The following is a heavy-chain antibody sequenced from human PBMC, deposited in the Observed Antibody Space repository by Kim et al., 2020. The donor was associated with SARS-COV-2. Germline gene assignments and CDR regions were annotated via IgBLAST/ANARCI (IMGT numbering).Heavy chain of an antibody. V-gene: IGHV3-9*01. CDR2: ISWNSGSI. CDR1: GFTFDDYA. Sequence: GGSLRLSCAASGFTFDDYAMHWVRQAPGKGLEWVSGISWNSGSIGYADSVKGRFTISRDNAKNSLYLQMNSLRAEDTALYYCAKADRGAVADPIFDYWG. J-gene: IGHJ4*01. D-gene: IGHD6-19*01. CDR3: AKADRGAVADPIFDY.